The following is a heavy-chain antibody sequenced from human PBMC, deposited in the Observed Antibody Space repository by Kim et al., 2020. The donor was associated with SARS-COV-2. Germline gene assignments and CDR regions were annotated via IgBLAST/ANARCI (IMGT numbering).Heavy chain of an antibody. J-gene: IGHJ4*02. CDR1: GYTFTGYY. CDR2: INPNSGGT. Sequence: ASVKVSCKASGYTFTGYYMHWVRQAPGQGLEWMGWINPNSGGTNYAQKFQGRVTMTRDTSISTAYMELSRLRSDDTAVYYCARDLLDDYVWGSYHPFDYWGQGTLVTVSS. V-gene: IGHV1-2*02. CDR3: ARDLLDDYVWGSYHPFDY. D-gene: IGHD3-16*02.